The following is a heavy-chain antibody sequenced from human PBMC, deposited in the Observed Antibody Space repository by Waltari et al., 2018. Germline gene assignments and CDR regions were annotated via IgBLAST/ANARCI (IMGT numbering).Heavy chain of an antibody. CDR2: IIPIFGTA. Sequence: QVQLVQSGAEVKKPGSSVKVSCKASGGTFSSYAISWVRQAPGQGLEWMGRIIPIFGTANYEQKFQGRVTMTADKSTSTAYMELSSLRSEDTAVYYCARVGATETLYYYYGMDVWGQGTTVTVSS. CDR3: ARVGATETLYYYYGMDV. D-gene: IGHD3-16*01. CDR1: GGTFSSYA. J-gene: IGHJ6*02. V-gene: IGHV1-69*08.